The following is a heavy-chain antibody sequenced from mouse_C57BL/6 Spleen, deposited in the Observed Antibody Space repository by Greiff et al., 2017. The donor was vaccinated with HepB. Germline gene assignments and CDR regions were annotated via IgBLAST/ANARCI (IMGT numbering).Heavy chain of an antibody. CDR1: GYTFTSYW. CDR2: IYPGSGST. CDR3: ARIGSVPYYAMDY. Sequence: VQLQQPGAELVKPGASVKMSCKASGYTFTSYWITWVKQRPGQGLEWIGDIYPGSGSTNYNEKFKSKATLTVDTSSSTAYMQLSSLTSEDSAVYYCARIGSVPYYAMDYWGQGTSVTVSS. J-gene: IGHJ4*01. V-gene: IGHV1-55*01. D-gene: IGHD2-14*01.